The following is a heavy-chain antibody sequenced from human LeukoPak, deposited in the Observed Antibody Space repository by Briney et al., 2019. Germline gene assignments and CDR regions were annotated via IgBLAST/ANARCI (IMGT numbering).Heavy chain of an antibody. V-gene: IGHV3-33*01. CDR3: ARGEGSSGSTGDY. CDR2: IWYDGSNK. CDR1: GFSLTSFG. Sequence: PGRYRTLARPASGFSLTSFGIHWDRHVEGSGLGWVAVIWYDGSNKYYADSVKGRFTISRDNSKNTLYLQMNSLRAEDTAVYYCARGEGSSGSTGDYWGQGTLVTVSS. D-gene: IGHD3-22*01. J-gene: IGHJ4*02.